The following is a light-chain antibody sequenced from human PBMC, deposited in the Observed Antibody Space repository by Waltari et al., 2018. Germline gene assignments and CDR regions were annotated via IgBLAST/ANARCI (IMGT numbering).Light chain of an antibody. V-gene: IGKV3-20*01. CDR2: GAS. CDR3: QQYGSSRT. CDR1: QSVSSSY. Sequence: DIVLTQSPGTLSLSPGERATLSCRASQSVSSSYLAWYQQKPGQAPGLLIYGASSRATGIPDRFSGSGSGTDFTLTISRLEPEDFAVYYCQQYGSSRTFGQGTKVEIK. J-gene: IGKJ1*01.